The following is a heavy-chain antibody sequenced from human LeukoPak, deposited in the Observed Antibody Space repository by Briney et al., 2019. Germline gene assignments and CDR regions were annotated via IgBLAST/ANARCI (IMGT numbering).Heavy chain of an antibody. CDR2: IKQDGSEK. V-gene: IGHV3-7*01. CDR1: GFTFSNFW. J-gene: IGHJ4*02. CDR3: AREIGGASAY. D-gene: IGHD1-26*01. Sequence: DPGGSLRLSCAASGFTFSNFWMTWVCQAPGKGLEWVANIKQDGSEKYYLDSVKGRFTISRDNAKNSLYLQMNSLRAEDTAVYYCAREIGGASAYWGQGTLVTVSS.